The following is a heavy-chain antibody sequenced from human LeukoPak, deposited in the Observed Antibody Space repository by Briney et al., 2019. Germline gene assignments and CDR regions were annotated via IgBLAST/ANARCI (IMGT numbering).Heavy chain of an antibody. CDR3: AKRDGNYSPFEY. Sequence: GGSLRLSCAVSGFTLSSFSMSWVRQAPGKGLEWVANLKEDESEKYYVDFVKGRFTISRDNAKNSLYLQMHSLRAEDTALYYCAKRDGNYSPFEYWGQGTLVTVSS. J-gene: IGHJ4*02. CDR1: GFTLSSFS. CDR2: LKEDESEK. D-gene: IGHD1-7*01. V-gene: IGHV3-7*05.